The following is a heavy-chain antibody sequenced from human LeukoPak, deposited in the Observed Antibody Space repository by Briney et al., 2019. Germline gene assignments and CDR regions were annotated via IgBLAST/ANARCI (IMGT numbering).Heavy chain of an antibody. CDR1: GGSISSSSYY. CDR3: ASGYSSGWFSDDY. D-gene: IGHD6-19*01. Sequence: SETLSLACPVSGGSISSSSYYWGWIRRPPGKGLEWIGRIYYSGSTYYNPSLKSPVTISVDTSKNQCSMKLSSVTAADTAVYYCASGYSSGWFSDDYWGQGTLVTVSS. CDR2: IYYSGST. V-gene: IGHV4-39*01. J-gene: IGHJ4*02.